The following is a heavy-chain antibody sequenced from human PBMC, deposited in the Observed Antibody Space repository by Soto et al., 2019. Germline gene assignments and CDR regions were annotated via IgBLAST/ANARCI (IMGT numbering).Heavy chain of an antibody. CDR3: ARLGSSEAGGY. J-gene: IGHJ4*02. Sequence: SETLSLTCTVSVASISSSSYYCGWIRQPPGKGLEWIGSIYYSGSTYYNPSLKTRGTISVDTCRSLCSLKLSSVSAADTAVYYCARLGSSEAGGYWGQGTVVTVS. V-gene: IGHV4-39*01. CDR2: IYYSGST. D-gene: IGHD1-26*01. CDR1: VASISSSSYY.